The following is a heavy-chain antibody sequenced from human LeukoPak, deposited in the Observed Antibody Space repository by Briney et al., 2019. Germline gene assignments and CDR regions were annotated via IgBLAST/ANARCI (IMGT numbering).Heavy chain of an antibody. CDR1: GGSISSSSYY. CDR3: ARPHNWNDEGAHNWFDP. V-gene: IGHV4-39*01. D-gene: IGHD1-1*01. J-gene: IGHJ5*02. Sequence: PSETLSLTCTVSGGSISSSSYYWGWIRQPPGKGLEWIGSIYYSGSTYYNPSLKSRVTISVDTSKNQFSLKLSSVTAADTAVYYCARPHNWNDEGAHNWFDPWGQGTLVTVSS. CDR2: IYYSGST.